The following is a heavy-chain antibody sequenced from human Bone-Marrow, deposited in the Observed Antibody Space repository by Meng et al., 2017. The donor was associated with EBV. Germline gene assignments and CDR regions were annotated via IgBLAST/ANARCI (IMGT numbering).Heavy chain of an antibody. J-gene: IGHJ4*02. D-gene: IGHD4-23*01. CDR2: IIPIFGTA. Sequence: VGVVGEGAEEKTAGSSVKDACKASGGSFISDANSWVRQAPGQGLEWMGGIIPIFGTANDAQKFQGRVTITADESTSTAYMELSSLRSEDTAVYYCAREQLEGTVATNRPFDYWGQGTLVTVSS. CDR3: AREQLEGTVATNRPFDY. V-gene: IGHV1-69*01. CDR1: GGSFISDA.